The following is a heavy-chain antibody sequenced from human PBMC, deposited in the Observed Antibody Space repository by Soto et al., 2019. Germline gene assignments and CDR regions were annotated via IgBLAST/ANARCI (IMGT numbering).Heavy chain of an antibody. V-gene: IGHV3-30*18. D-gene: IGHD3-3*01. CDR3: ANTYPEPDYYFDY. J-gene: IGHJ4*02. CDR2: ISYDGSNK. CDR1: GFTFSSYG. Sequence: QVQLVESGGGVVQPGRSLRLSCAASGFTFSSYGMHWVRQAPGKGLEWVAVISYDGSNKYYADSVKGRFTISRDNSKNTLYLQMNSLRAEDTAVYYCANTYPEPDYYFDYWGQGTLVTVSS.